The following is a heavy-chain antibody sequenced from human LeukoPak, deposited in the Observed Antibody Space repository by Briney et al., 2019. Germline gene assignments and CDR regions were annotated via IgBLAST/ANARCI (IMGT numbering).Heavy chain of an antibody. D-gene: IGHD3-10*01. CDR1: GFTFSRYW. CDR2: INNDGIST. Sequence: AGGSLRLSCAASGFTFSRYWMQWVRQAPGKGLVWVSRINNDGISTSYADSVKGRFTISRDNSKYTVYLEMNSLRVEDTAMYYCSKERPEEYYASGSYFDYWGQGTLVTVSS. V-gene: IGHV3-74*01. CDR3: SKERPEEYYASGSYFDY. J-gene: IGHJ4*02.